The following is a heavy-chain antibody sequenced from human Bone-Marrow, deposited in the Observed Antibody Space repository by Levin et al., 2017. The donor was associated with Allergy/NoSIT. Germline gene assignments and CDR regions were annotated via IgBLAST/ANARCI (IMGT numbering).Heavy chain of an antibody. CDR1: GFTFSAFG. CDR3: TRDRGEFAQFYFDY. CDR2: ISYDGGHK. J-gene: IGHJ4*02. V-gene: IGHV3-33*01. Sequence: WGSLRLSCAASGFTFSAFGMHWVRQAPGRGLEWVAVISYDGGHKFYADSVKGRFTISRDNSKNTQYLQMNSLRAEDTAVYYCTRDRGEFAQFYFDYCVQGLLVAVSS. D-gene: IGHD3-16*01.